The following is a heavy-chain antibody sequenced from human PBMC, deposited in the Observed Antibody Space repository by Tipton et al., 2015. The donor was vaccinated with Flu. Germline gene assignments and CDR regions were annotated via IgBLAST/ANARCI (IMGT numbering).Heavy chain of an antibody. CDR2: IYYIGST. CDR1: GGPISSGGDY. CDR3: ARAIVPDGVRGMDV. Sequence: TLSLTCTVSGGPISSGGDYWSWIRQHPGKGLEWIGHIYYIGSTNYNPSLKSRVTISVDTSKNQFSLKLSSVTAADTAVYYCARAIVPDGVRGMDVWGQGITVTVSS. V-gene: IGHV4-31*03. J-gene: IGHJ6*02. D-gene: IGHD3-3*01.